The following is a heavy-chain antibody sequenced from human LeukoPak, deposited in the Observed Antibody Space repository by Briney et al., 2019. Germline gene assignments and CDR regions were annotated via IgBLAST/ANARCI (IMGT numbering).Heavy chain of an antibody. CDR3: AKIGGFGYGDPYYFDY. D-gene: IGHD4-17*01. J-gene: IGHJ4*02. CDR2: ISGSGGTT. Sequence: PGGTLRLSCAASGFTFTSYGMSWVRQAPGKGLEWVSAISGSGGTTYYADSVKGRFTISRDNSKNTLYLQMNSLRAEDTAVYYGAKIGGFGYGDPYYFDYWGQGTLVTVSS. V-gene: IGHV3-23*01. CDR1: GFTFTSYG.